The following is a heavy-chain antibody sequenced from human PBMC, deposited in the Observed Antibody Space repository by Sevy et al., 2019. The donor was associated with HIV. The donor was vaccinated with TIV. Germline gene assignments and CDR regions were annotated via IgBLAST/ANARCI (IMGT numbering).Heavy chain of an antibody. Sequence: SETLSLTCSVSGGSINNPDFNSSWVRQPPGRGLEWIGYVYYSGNTYYSPSLKTRASLSIDTSKNQFSLDLHSVTAADTAVYYCTRVRGPFGWSDPWGQGTLVTVSS. CDR2: VYYSGNT. V-gene: IGHV4-30-4*01. CDR1: GGSINNPDFN. D-gene: IGHD3-10*01. J-gene: IGHJ5*02. CDR3: TRVRGPFGWSDP.